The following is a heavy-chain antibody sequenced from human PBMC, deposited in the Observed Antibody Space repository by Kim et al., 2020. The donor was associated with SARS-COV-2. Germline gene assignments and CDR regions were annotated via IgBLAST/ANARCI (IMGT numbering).Heavy chain of an antibody. Sequence: GGSLRLSCAASGFSFNTYSLGWVRQAPGKGLEWVSTISDRSDRTYYAASVKGRFTISRDNSKNTLYLQMDSLRAEDTAVYYCALEGDYDFWSAYYNLWGQGTLVTVSS. CDR2: ISDRSDRT. CDR3: ALEGDYDFWSAYYNL. CDR1: GFSFNTYS. V-gene: IGHV3-23*01. D-gene: IGHD3-3*01. J-gene: IGHJ4*02.